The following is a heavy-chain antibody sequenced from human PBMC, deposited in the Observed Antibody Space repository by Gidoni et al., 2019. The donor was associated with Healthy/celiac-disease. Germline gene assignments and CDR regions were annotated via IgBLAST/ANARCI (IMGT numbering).Heavy chain of an antibody. Sequence: QVQMVESGGGVVQPGRSLRLPCAAAGSTFSSYGMHWVRQAPGKGLEWVAVIWYDGSNKYYAYSVKGRFTISRDNSKNTLYLQMNSLRAEDTAVYYCARGTTGGGFDPWGQVTLVTVSS. CDR1: GSTFSSYG. V-gene: IGHV3-33*01. J-gene: IGHJ5*02. CDR3: ARGTTGGGFDP. D-gene: IGHD4-17*01. CDR2: IWYDGSNK.